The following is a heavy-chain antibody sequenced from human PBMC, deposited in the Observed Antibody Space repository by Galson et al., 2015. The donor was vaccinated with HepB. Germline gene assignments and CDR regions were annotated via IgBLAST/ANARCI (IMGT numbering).Heavy chain of an antibody. D-gene: IGHD3-22*01. CDR3: ARRGYYDSSGYHWYFDL. J-gene: IGHJ2*01. Sequence: ISCKGSGYNFNTYWIAWVRQMPGKGLEWMGIIYPGDSDTKYSPSFQGQVTISADKSITTAYLQWSSLKASDTAVYFCARRGYYDSSGYHWYFDLWGRGTLVTVSS. CDR2: IYPGDSDT. V-gene: IGHV5-51*01. CDR1: GYNFNTYW.